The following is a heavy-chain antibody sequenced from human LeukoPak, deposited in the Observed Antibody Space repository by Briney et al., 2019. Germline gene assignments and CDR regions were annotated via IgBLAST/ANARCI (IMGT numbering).Heavy chain of an antibody. D-gene: IGHD2-15*01. CDR1: GGSISSSSYY. Sequence: SETPSLTCIVSGGSISSSSYYWGWIRQPPGKGLEWIGNIYYSGSTKYNPSLKSRVTISVDTSKNQFSLKVRSVTAADTAVYYCARSDCSGGSCRSLDYWGQGTLVTVSS. J-gene: IGHJ4*02. V-gene: IGHV4-39*01. CDR3: ARSDCSGGSCRSLDY. CDR2: IYYSGST.